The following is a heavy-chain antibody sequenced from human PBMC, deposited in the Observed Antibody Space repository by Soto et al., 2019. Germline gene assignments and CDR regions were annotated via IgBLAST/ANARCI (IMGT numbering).Heavy chain of an antibody. CDR3: ARRPRGYSYHFGY. D-gene: IGHD5-18*01. V-gene: IGHV2-5*02. CDR1: GFSLTTRGVG. CDR2: IYWVDAE. Sequence: QITLKESGPTLVKPTQTLTLTCTFSGFSLTTRGVGVVWIRQPPGKPLEWLALIYWVDAEGYSQSLKSRLTTAKDTSKNQVVLTMTNMDLVDTATYSCARRPRGYSYHFGYWGQGTLVSVSS. J-gene: IGHJ4*02.